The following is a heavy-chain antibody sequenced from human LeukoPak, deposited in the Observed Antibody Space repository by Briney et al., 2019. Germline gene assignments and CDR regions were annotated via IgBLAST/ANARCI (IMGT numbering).Heavy chain of an antibody. CDR3: ARSYYYYYMDV. CDR1: GFTFSTYE. J-gene: IGHJ6*03. V-gene: IGHV3-48*03. CDR2: ISSSGNII. Sequence: GGSLRLSCAASGFTFSTYEMNWVRQAPGKGLEWVSYISSSGNIIYYADSVKGRFTIFRDNAKNSLYLQMNSLRAEDTAVYYCARSYYYYYMDVWGKGTTVTISS.